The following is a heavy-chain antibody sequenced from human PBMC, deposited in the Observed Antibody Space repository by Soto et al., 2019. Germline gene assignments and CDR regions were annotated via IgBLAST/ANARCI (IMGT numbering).Heavy chain of an antibody. V-gene: IGHV4-31*03. CDR1: GGSISSGGYY. CDR2: IYYSGST. D-gene: IGHD3-3*01. Sequence: SETLSLTCTVSGGSISSGGYYWSWIRQHPGKGLDWIGYIYYSGSTYYNPSLKSRVTISVDTSKNQFSLKLSSVTAADTAVYYCARGTPNQDYSSGHQPGRFAPWGQGTLVTVAS. CDR3: ARGTPNQDYSSGHQPGRFAP. J-gene: IGHJ5*02.